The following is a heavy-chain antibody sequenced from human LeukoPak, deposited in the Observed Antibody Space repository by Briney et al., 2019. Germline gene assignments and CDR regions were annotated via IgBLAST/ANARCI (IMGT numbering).Heavy chain of an antibody. V-gene: IGHV3-30*02. CDR3: AKDLDY. J-gene: IGHJ4*02. Sequence: GGSLRLSCAASGFTFSSYGMHWVRQAPGKGLEWVAFIWYDGSNKYYADSVKGRFTISRDNSKNTLYLQMNSLRAEDTAVYYCAKDLDYWGQGTLVTVSS. CDR2: IWYDGSNK. CDR1: GFTFSSYG.